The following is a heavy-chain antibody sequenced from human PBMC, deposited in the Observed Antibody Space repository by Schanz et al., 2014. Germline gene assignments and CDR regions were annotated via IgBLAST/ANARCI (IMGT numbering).Heavy chain of an antibody. CDR2: INTNTGNP. D-gene: IGHD1-26*01. V-gene: IGHV7-4-1*02. Sequence: QVQLVESGSELKKPGASVKVSCKASGYTLTHYAMNWVRQAPGQGPEWMGWINTNTGNPTYAQGLTGRVVFFLDTSVNTAYLQISSLKAEDTAVYYCARGYSEYSHGDYWGQGALVTVSS. CDR3: ARGYSEYSHGDY. CDR1: GYTLTHYA. J-gene: IGHJ4*02.